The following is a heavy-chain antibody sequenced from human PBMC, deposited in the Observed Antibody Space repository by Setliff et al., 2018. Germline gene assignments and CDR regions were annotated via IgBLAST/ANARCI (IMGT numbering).Heavy chain of an antibody. J-gene: IGHJ2*01. D-gene: IGHD6-19*01. CDR2: IYYSGST. CDR1: GASLSSGTYY. Sequence: ASETLSLTCTVSGASLSSGTYYWGWIRQHPGKGLEWIGYIYYSGSTYYNPSLKSRVTISLDTSKNQFSLELSSVTAADTAVYYCARSRTIAVKGGVFAVWGRGTLVTVSS. CDR3: ARSRTIAVKGGVFAV. V-gene: IGHV4-31*03.